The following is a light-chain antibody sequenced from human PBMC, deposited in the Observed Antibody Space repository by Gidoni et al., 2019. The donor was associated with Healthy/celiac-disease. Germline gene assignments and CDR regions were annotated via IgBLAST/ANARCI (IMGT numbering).Light chain of an antibody. CDR3: QSYDSSLSGSV. CDR2: GNS. J-gene: IGLJ3*02. CDR1: SSNSGAGYD. Sequence: QSELTQPPSVSGAPGQRVPISCTGSSSNSGAGYDVHWYQQLPGTAPKLIIYGNSNRPSGVPDRFSGSKSGTSASLAITGLQAEDEADYYCQSYDSSLSGSVFGGGTKLTVL. V-gene: IGLV1-40*01.